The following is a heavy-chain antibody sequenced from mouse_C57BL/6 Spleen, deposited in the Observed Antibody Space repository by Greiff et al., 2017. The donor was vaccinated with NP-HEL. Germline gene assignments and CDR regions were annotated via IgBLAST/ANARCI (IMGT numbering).Heavy chain of an antibody. Sequence: EVQLQQSEGGLVQPGSSMKLSCTASGFTFSDYYMAWVRQVPEKGLEWVANINYDGSSTYYLDSLKSRFIISRDNAKNILYLQMSSLKSEDTATYYCARDRGYYGGSSEFAYWGQGTLVTVSA. CDR2: INYDGSST. J-gene: IGHJ3*01. CDR1: GFTFSDYY. CDR3: ARDRGYYGGSSEFAY. D-gene: IGHD1-1*01. V-gene: IGHV5-16*01.